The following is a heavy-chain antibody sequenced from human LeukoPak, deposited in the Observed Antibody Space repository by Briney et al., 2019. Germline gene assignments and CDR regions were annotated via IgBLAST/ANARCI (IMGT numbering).Heavy chain of an antibody. CDR2: ISSNGGST. CDR1: GFTFSSYA. Sequence: GGSLRLSCTASGFTFSSYAMHWVRQAPGKGLEYVSAISSNGGSTYYANSVKGRFTISRDNSKNTLFLQMGSLRAEDMAVYYCARGGSIAARPIDYWGQGTLVTVSS. J-gene: IGHJ4*02. V-gene: IGHV3-64*01. D-gene: IGHD6-6*01. CDR3: ARGGSIAARPIDY.